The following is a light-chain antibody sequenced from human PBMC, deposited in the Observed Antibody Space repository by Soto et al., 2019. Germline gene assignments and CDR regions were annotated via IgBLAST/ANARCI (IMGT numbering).Light chain of an antibody. J-gene: IGLJ1*01. Sequence: QSVLTQPPSASGTPGQRVTISCSGSSSNIGSNSVYWYQQLPGTAPKLLINRNNQRPSGVPDRFSGSKSGTSASLAISGLRSEDEGDYNWAAWDDSLSSSDVFGTGTKLTVL. CDR1: SSNIGSNS. CDR2: RNN. V-gene: IGLV1-47*01. CDR3: AAWDDSLSSSDV.